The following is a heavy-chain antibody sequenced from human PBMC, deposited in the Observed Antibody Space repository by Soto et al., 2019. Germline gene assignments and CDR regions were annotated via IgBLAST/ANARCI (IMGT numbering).Heavy chain of an antibody. Sequence: EVQLLESGGGLVQPGGSLRLSCAASGFPFTSYGVSWVRQAPGKGLEWVSTINTNGNRHYEDSVKGRFSISRDSSESMLYLDMNNLRAEDTALYYCARKLGVGHYPFRHWGQGTLVTVSS. J-gene: IGHJ4*02. CDR1: GFPFTSYG. CDR3: ARKLGVGHYPFRH. CDR2: INTNGNR. V-gene: IGHV3-23*01. D-gene: IGHD7-27*01.